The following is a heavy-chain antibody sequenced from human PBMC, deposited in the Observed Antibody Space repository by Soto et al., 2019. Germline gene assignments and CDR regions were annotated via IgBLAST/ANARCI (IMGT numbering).Heavy chain of an antibody. J-gene: IGHJ6*02. D-gene: IGHD1-26*01. CDR1: GYTFTDYY. Sequence: ASVKVSCKASGYTFTDYYMHWVRQAPGQGLEWMGWINPNSGGTNYAQKFQGWVTMTRDTSISTAYMELSRLRSDDTAVYYCARASRGGATPYGMDFWGQGTTVTVSS. V-gene: IGHV1-2*04. CDR3: ARASRGGATPYGMDF. CDR2: INPNSGGT.